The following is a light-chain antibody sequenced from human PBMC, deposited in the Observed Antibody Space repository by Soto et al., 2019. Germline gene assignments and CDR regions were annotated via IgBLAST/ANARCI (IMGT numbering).Light chain of an antibody. CDR1: NSNIGSNT. J-gene: IGLJ2*01. Sequence: QSVLTQPPSASGTPGQRVTISCSGSNSNIGSNTVNWYQQLPGTAPKLLIYYDNLRPSGVPDRISGSKSGTSASLAISGLQAEDEADYYCCSYAGSFTLVFGGGTKVTVL. V-gene: IGLV1-44*01. CDR3: CSYAGSFTLV. CDR2: YDN.